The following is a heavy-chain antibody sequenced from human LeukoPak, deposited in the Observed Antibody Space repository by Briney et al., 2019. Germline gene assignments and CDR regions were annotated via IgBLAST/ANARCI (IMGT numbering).Heavy chain of an antibody. CDR1: GYTFTSHD. CDR3: TRGWDH. V-gene: IGHV1-8*01. Sequence: ASVKVSCKASGYTFTSHDINWARQASGQGLEWMGYINPDSGDAGYAREIQGRLTVTRDNSITTAYMELDSLTAADTAVYYCTRGWDHWGLGTLVTVSS. J-gene: IGHJ4*02. CDR2: INPDSGDA.